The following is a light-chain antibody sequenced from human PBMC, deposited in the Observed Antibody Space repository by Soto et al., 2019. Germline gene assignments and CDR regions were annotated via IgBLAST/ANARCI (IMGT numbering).Light chain of an antibody. J-gene: IGLJ2*01. CDR1: NIESKS. CDR3: QVWDGLSDHVI. CDR2: DDS. V-gene: IGLV3-21*02. Sequence: SYELTQPPSVSVAPGQTARITCGGNNIESKSVHWYQQRPGQAPVLVVHDDSDRPSGIPERISGSNSGNTATLTISRVEAGDEAEYYSQVWDGLSDHVIFGGGTKLTVL.